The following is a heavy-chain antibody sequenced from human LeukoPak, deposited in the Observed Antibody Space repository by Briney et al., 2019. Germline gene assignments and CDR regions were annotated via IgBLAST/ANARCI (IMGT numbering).Heavy chain of an antibody. D-gene: IGHD3-16*01. Sequence: GGSLRLSCAASGFTFSSYEMNWVRQAPGKGLEWVSYISSSGSTIYYADSVKGRFTISRDNAKNSLYLQMNSLRAEDTAVYYCARQRGELFFSLSWFDPWGQGTLVTVSS. CDR3: ARQRGELFFSLSWFDP. CDR2: ISSSGSTI. CDR1: GFTFSSYE. V-gene: IGHV3-48*03. J-gene: IGHJ5*02.